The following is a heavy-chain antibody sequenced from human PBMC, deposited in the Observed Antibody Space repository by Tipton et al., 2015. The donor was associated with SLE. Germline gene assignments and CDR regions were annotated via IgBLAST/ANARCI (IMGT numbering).Heavy chain of an antibody. CDR3: ARVERAARGFDY. CDR2: MYDSGST. CDR1: GGSISNYY. Sequence: TLSLTCTVSGGSISNYYWSWIRQPPGKGLEWIGYMYDSGSTTYNPSLKSRVTISVDTSKNQFSLKLSSVTAADTAVYYCARVERAARGFDYWGQGNLVTVSS. V-gene: IGHV4-59*01. J-gene: IGHJ4*02. D-gene: IGHD6-13*01.